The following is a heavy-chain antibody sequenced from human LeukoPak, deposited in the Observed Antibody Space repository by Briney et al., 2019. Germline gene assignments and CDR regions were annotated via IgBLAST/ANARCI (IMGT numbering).Heavy chain of an antibody. Sequence: GGSLRLSCTASGFSFSDYNMHWVRQAPGKGLEWVSSISSSTTYMYYADSVKGRFTISRDNAKKSLYLQMSSLRAEDTAVYYCARDDGSGSYANFYYYYYYMDVWGKGTTVTVSS. D-gene: IGHD3-10*01. V-gene: IGHV3-21*01. CDR2: ISSSTTYM. CDR3: ARDDGSGSYANFYYYYYYMDV. CDR1: GFSFSDYN. J-gene: IGHJ6*03.